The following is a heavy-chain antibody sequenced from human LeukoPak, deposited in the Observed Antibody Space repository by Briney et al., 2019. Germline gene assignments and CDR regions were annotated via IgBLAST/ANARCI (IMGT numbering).Heavy chain of an antibody. V-gene: IGHV3-11*01. J-gene: IGHJ4*02. CDR2: ISSSGSTI. CDR1: GFTFSDYY. CDR3: ARDRPSEYCSGGSCYPGLKD. D-gene: IGHD2-15*01. Sequence: PGGSLRLSCAASGFTFSDYYMSWIRQAPGKGLEWISYISSSGSTIYFADSVKGRFTISRDNAKNSLYLQMNSLRAEDTALYYCARDRPSEYCSGGSCYPGLKDWGQGTLVTVSS.